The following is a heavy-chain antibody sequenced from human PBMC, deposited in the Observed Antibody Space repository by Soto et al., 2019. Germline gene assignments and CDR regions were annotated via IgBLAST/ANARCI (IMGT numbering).Heavy chain of an antibody. Sequence: PGESLKISCKASGYIFTTYWIAWVRQMPGQGLEWIGIINPIDSDTRYSPSFQGQVTISADKSISTTYLQWSSLKASDTAIYYCARDGYSFNNWFDPWGQGTLVTVSS. CDR3: ARDGYSFNNWFDP. CDR2: INPIDSDT. V-gene: IGHV5-51*01. CDR1: GYIFTTYW. J-gene: IGHJ5*02. D-gene: IGHD5-18*01.